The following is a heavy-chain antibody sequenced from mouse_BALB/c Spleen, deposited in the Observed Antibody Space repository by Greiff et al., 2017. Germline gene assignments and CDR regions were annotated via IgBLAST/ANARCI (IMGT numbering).Heavy chain of an antibody. J-gene: IGHJ4*01. D-gene: IGHD2-10*01. CDR2: IDTSDSYT. Sequence: QVQLKQPGAELVMPGASVKMSCKASGYTFTDYWMHWVKQRPGQGLEWIGAIDTSDSYTSYNQKFKGKATLTVDESSSTAYMQLSSLTSEDSAVYYCARQGLPRAMDYWGQGTSVTVSS. CDR3: ARQGLPRAMDY. V-gene: IGHV1-69*01. CDR1: GYTFTDYW.